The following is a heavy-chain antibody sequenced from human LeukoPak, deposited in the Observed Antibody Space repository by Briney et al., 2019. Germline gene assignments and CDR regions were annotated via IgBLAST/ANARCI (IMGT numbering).Heavy chain of an antibody. D-gene: IGHD3-10*01. J-gene: IGHJ6*02. CDR3: ARNPGEYYYYGMDV. Sequence: ASVKVSCKASGYTFTSYDINWVRQATGQGLEWMGWMNPNSGNTGYARKFQGRVTMTRNTSISTAYMELSSLRSEDTAVYYCARNPGEYYYYGMDVWGQGTTVTVSS. V-gene: IGHV1-8*01. CDR1: GYTFTSYD. CDR2: MNPNSGNT.